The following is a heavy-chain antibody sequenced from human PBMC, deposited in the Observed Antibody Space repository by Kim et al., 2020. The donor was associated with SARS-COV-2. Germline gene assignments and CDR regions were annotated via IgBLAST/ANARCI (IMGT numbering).Heavy chain of an antibody. J-gene: IGHJ4*02. V-gene: IGHV3-9*01. CDR3: AKDTSGIVGATLDY. D-gene: IGHD1-26*01. Sequence: ADSVKGRFTNSRDNAKNSRYLQMNSLRAEDTALYYCAKDTSGIVGATLDYWGQGTLVTVSS.